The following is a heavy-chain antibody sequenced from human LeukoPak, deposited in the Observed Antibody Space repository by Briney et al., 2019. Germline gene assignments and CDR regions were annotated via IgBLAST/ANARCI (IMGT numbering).Heavy chain of an antibody. D-gene: IGHD2-15*01. CDR2: FYYSGST. J-gene: IGHJ4*02. V-gene: IGHV4-59*01. CDR1: GGSISSYY. CDR3: ARSSGRVAATPFDY. Sequence: PSETLSLTCTVPGGSISSYYWSWIRQPPGKGLEWIGYFYYSGSTNYNPSLKSRVTISVDTSKNQFSLKLSSVTAADTAVYYCARSSGRVAATPFDYWGQGTLVTVSS.